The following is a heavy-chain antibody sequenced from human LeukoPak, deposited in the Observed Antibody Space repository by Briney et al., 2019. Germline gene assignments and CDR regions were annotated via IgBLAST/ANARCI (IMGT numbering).Heavy chain of an antibody. CDR1: GFTFSNYW. Sequence: GGSLRLSCAASGFTFSNYWMGWVRQAPGKRLEWVANMNIDGSEKYYADSVKGRFTISRDNSKNTLYLQMNSLRAEDTAVYYCAKDIRVVATILSNYYYYYGMDVWGQGTTVTVSS. D-gene: IGHD5-12*01. CDR2: MNIDGSEK. J-gene: IGHJ6*02. CDR3: AKDIRVVATILSNYYYYYGMDV. V-gene: IGHV3-7*01.